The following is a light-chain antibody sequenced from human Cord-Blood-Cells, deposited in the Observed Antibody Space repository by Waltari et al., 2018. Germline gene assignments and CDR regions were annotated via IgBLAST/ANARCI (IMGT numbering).Light chain of an antibody. CDR3: SSYTSSSSLRV. V-gene: IGLV2-14*01. CDR1: SSDVGGYNY. CDR2: DVS. J-gene: IGLJ3*02. Sequence: QSALTQPASVSGSPGQSITISCTGTSSDVGGYNYVSCSQQHPGKAPKLVIYDVSNRPSWVSNRFSGSKSGNTASLTISGLQAEDEADYYCSSYTSSSSLRVFGGGTKLTVL.